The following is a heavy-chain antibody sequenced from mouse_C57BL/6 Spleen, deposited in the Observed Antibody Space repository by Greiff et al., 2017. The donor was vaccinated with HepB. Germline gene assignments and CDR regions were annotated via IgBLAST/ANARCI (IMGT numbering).Heavy chain of an antibody. CDR3: ARPSTMVTTSFAY. CDR2: INPNNGGT. Sequence: SGPELVKPGASVKMSCKASGYTFTDYNMHWVKQSHGKSLEWIGYINPNNGGTSYNQKFKGKATLTVNKSSSTAYMELRSLTSEDSAVYYCARPSTMVTTSFAYWGQGTLVTVSA. CDR1: GYTFTDYN. J-gene: IGHJ3*01. V-gene: IGHV1-22*01. D-gene: IGHD2-2*01.